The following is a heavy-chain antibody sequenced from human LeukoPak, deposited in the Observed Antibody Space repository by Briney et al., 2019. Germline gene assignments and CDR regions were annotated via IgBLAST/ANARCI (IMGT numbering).Heavy chain of an antibody. D-gene: IGHD4-11*01. J-gene: IGHJ6*02. Sequence: HGASVKVSCKASGYTFTSYDINWVRQATGQGLEWMGWMNPNSGNTGYAQKFQGRVTMTRNTSISTAYMELSSLRSEDTAVYYCARALGTVTTWLIGYYYYYGMDVWGQGTTVTVSS. CDR1: GYTFTSYD. V-gene: IGHV1-8*01. CDR2: MNPNSGNT. CDR3: ARALGTVTTWLIGYYYYYGMDV.